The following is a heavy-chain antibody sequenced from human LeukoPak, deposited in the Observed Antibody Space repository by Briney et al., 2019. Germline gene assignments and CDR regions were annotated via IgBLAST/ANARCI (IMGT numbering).Heavy chain of an antibody. Sequence: SETLTLTCNVSGGSISSADYYWSWIRQPPGKGLEWIGEINHSGSTNYNPSLKSRVTISVDTSKNQFSLKLSSVTAADTAVYYCARVLGYCSGGSCYHDAFDIWGQGTMVTVSS. CDR2: INHSGST. CDR1: GGSISSADYY. CDR3: ARVLGYCSGGSCYHDAFDI. D-gene: IGHD2-15*01. J-gene: IGHJ3*02. V-gene: IGHV4-34*01.